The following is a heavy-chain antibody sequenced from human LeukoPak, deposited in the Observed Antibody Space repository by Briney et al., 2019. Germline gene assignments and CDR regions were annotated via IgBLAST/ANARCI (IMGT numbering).Heavy chain of an antibody. D-gene: IGHD4-23*01. Sequence: GRSLRLSCVASGFNFDQYAMFWVWHAPGKGLEWVTGITWNSGTIAYADSVKGRFTISRDNSKNKLYLQMNSLRAEDTAVYYCAKNGGTQHYYYYGMDVWGQGTTVTVSS. CDR1: GFNFDQYA. V-gene: IGHV3-9*01. CDR2: ITWNSGTI. CDR3: AKNGGTQHYYYYGMDV. J-gene: IGHJ6*02.